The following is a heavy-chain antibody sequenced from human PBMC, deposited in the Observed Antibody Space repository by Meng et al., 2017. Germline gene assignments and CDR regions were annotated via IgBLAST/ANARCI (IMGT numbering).Heavy chain of an antibody. CDR3: ARGALDYPRLCY. J-gene: IGHJ4*02. Sequence: QVQLVQSGAEVKKPGSSVKVSCKASGGSFNSYAISWVRQAPGQGLEWMGRINPNSGGTNYAQKFQGRVTMTRDTSISTAYMELSRLRSDDTAVYYCARGALDYPRLCYWGQGTLVTVSS. V-gene: IGHV1-2*06. CDR1: GGSFNSYA. CDR2: INPNSGGT. D-gene: IGHD3-16*01.